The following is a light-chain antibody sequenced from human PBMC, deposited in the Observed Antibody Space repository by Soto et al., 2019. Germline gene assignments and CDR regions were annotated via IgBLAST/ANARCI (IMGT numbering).Light chain of an antibody. CDR2: CAF. V-gene: IGKV1-39*01. J-gene: IGKJ2*03. Sequence: EIVMTQSPSSLSASAGDRVTVTCRASQSININLNWYQQKPGKAPTLLISCAFSLQSGIPFRFSGSGSRTEFTLTISSLQSEDFAVYYCQQCYRRPYSFGEGTKLEIK. CDR1: QSININ. CDR3: QQCYRRPYS.